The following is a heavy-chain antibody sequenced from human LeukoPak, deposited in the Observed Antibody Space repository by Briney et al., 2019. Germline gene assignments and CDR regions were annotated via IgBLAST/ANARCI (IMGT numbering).Heavy chain of an antibody. CDR2: IYYSGST. Sequence: SETLSLTCTVSGGSISSYYWSWIRQPPGKGLEWIGYIYYSGSTNYNPSLKSRVTMSLDTSKNQFSLNLSSVTAADTAVYYCARNLNGDYFDYWGQGTLVTVSS. CDR3: ARNLNGDYFDY. CDR1: GGSISSYY. V-gene: IGHV4-59*12. D-gene: IGHD1-14*01. J-gene: IGHJ4*02.